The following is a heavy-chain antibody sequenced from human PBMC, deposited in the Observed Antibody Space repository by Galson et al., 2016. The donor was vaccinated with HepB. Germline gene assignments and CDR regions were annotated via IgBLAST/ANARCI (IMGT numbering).Heavy chain of an antibody. V-gene: IGHV1-18*04. J-gene: IGHJ6*03. CDR3: AKVASSYYYYFMDV. Sequence: SVKVSCKASGYTFNNYGTTWVRQAPGQGLEWMGWISVYNGNRNYAENFQGRVTMTTDRSASTAYMELRSLTSDDTAVYFCAKVASSYYYYFMDVWGQGTTVTVSS. CDR2: ISVYNGNR. D-gene: IGHD5-12*01. CDR1: GYTFNNYG.